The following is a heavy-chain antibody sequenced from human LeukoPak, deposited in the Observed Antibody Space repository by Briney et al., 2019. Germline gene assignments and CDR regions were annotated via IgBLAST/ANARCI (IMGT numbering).Heavy chain of an antibody. Sequence: ATVKISCKASGYSFNDYFIYWVQQAPGKGLEWIGHIDPEDGETTYAEKFEDRVTMTADTSTDTAYLELNGLRSEDTAVYYCASPMGVTIPTADRSRASWYLDLWGRGTLITVSS. D-gene: IGHD3-22*01. V-gene: IGHV1-69-2*01. J-gene: IGHJ2*01. CDR2: IDPEDGET. CDR3: ASPMGVTIPTADRSRASWYLDL. CDR1: GYSFNDYF.